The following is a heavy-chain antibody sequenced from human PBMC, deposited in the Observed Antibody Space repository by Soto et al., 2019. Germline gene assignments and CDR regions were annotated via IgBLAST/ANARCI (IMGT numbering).Heavy chain of an antibody. V-gene: IGHV4-30-4*01. Sequence: SETLSLTCTVSGGSISSGDYYWSWIRQPPGKGLEWIGYIYYSGSTYYNPSLKSRVTISVDTSKNQFSLKLSSVTAADTAVYYCARDRSGSYYGMDVWGQGTTVTVSS. D-gene: IGHD1-26*01. CDR2: IYYSGST. J-gene: IGHJ6*02. CDR3: ARDRSGSYYGMDV. CDR1: GGSISSGDYY.